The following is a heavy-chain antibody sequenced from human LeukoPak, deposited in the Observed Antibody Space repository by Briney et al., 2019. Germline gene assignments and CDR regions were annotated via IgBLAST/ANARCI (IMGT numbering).Heavy chain of an antibody. Sequence: GASVKVSCTASGYTFTGYYMHWVRQAPGQGLDWMGWIHPNSGGTKYAQRFQGRVTVTRDTSISTVYMELSRLRSDDTAVYYCARWGKYYYDSSGYYYWGQGTLVSVSS. V-gene: IGHV1-2*02. CDR3: ARWGKYYYDSSGYYY. J-gene: IGHJ4*02. D-gene: IGHD3-22*01. CDR1: GYTFTGYY. CDR2: IHPNSGGT.